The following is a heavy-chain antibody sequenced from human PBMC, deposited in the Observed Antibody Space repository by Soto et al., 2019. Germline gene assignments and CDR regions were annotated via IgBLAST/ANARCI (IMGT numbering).Heavy chain of an antibody. CDR1: GGSISSGGYY. CDR2: IYYSGTT. J-gene: IGHJ6*02. Sequence: PSETLSLTCTVSGGSISSGGYYWYWIRQHPGKGLEWIGYIYYSGTTYYNPSLKSRVTISVDTSKNQFSLKLSSVTAADTAVYYCAASCVACGGFNYYGMDGWGQGTTVTVSS. CDR3: AASCVACGGFNYYGMDG. D-gene: IGHD2-21*01. V-gene: IGHV4-31*03.